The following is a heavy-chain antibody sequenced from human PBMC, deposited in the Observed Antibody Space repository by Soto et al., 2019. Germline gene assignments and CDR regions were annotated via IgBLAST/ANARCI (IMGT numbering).Heavy chain of an antibody. CDR1: GFTFSSYS. CDR2: ISSSSSYI. CDR3: ARDSARHPFDI. J-gene: IGHJ3*02. Sequence: GGSLRLSCAASGFTFSSYSMNWVRQAPGKGLEWVSSISSSSSYIYYADSVKGRFTISRDNAKNSLYLQMNSLRAADTSVYYCARDSARHPFDIWGQGTMVTVSS. V-gene: IGHV3-21*01.